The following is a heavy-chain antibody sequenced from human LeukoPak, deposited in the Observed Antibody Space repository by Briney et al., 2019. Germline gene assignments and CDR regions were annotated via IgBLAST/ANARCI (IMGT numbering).Heavy chain of an antibody. V-gene: IGHV4-4*02. CDR3: AREGGFYRPLDY. J-gene: IGHJ4*02. Sequence: SETLSLTCGVSGGSVSSTNWWTWIRQPPGKGLEWIGEVHLDGRTNFNPSLKSRLTMSVDLSENHVSLKLTSVTAVDTAVYYCAREGGFYRPLDYSGQGTLVTVSS. CDR2: VHLDGRT. D-gene: IGHD6-25*01. CDR1: GGSVSSTNW.